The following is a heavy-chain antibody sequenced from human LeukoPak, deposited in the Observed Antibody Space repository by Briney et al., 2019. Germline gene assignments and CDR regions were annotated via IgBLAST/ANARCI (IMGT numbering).Heavy chain of an antibody. V-gene: IGHV3-33*06. D-gene: IGHD3-10*01. J-gene: IGHJ6*03. CDR2: IGYDGSNI. CDR1: GFMFSDYG. Sequence: GGSLRLSCAASGFMFSDYGMHWVRKAQGKGLEWVAAIGYDGSNIFYADSVKGRFTISRDNSKNALYLQMNSLRAEDTADYYCAKEGDRGEALYYYYMDVWGNGTTVTVSS. CDR3: AKEGDRGEALYYYYMDV.